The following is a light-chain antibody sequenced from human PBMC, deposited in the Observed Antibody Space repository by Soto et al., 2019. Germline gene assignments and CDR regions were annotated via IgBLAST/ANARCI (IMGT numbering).Light chain of an antibody. V-gene: IGLV2-8*01. CDR2: EVS. Sequence: QSALTQPPSASGSLGQSVTISCTGTSADVGGYNFVSWYQQHPGKAPKLMIFEVSQRPSGVPDRFSGSKSGNTASLTVSELQAEDEADYYCASYAGSQNYVFGTGTKVIVL. CDR1: SADVGGYNF. CDR3: ASYAGSQNYV. J-gene: IGLJ1*01.